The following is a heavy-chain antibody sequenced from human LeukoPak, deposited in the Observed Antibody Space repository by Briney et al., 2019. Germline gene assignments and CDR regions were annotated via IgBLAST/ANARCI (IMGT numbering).Heavy chain of an antibody. Sequence: GASVKVSCKASGYTFTSYDISWVRQAPGQGLEWMGWISAYNGNTNYAQKLQGRVTMTTDTSTSTAYMELRSLRSDDTAVYYCARVHYYDSSGYFVDYYYYYGMDVWGQGTTVTVSS. CDR2: ISAYNGNT. CDR3: ARVHYYDSSGYFVDYYYYYGMDV. V-gene: IGHV1-18*01. J-gene: IGHJ6*02. CDR1: GYTFTSYD. D-gene: IGHD3-22*01.